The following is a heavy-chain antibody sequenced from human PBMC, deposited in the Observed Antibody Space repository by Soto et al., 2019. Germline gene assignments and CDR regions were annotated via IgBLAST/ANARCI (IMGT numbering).Heavy chain of an antibody. V-gene: IGHV1-18*01. CDR3: ARKSSSSSWFDP. Sequence: ASVKVSCKASGYTFSNYGVSWVRQAPGQGLEWMGWISGYNGNTNYAQNFQGRVTMTADPSTRTAYMDLRSLRSDDAAVYFCARKSSSSSWFDPWGQGTLVTVSS. J-gene: IGHJ5*02. CDR1: GYTFSNYG. D-gene: IGHD6-6*01. CDR2: ISGYNGNT.